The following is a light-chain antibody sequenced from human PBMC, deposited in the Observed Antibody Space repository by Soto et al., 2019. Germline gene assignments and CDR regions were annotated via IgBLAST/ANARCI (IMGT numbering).Light chain of an antibody. Sequence: VLTQSPATLSLSPGERATHSCRASQTFNNYLAWYQQKPGQAPRLIIYHTSNRATGIPARFSGSGSGTDFTLTISSLEPEDFAVYYCQQHTNWPPITFGQGTRLEIK. V-gene: IGKV3-11*01. CDR1: QTFNNY. J-gene: IGKJ5*01. CDR2: HTS. CDR3: QQHTNWPPIT.